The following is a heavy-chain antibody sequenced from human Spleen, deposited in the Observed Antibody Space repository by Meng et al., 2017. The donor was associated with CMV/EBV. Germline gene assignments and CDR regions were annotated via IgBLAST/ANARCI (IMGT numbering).Heavy chain of an antibody. V-gene: IGHV3-23*01. CDR3: AKDRCGSASCSLGMDV. Sequence: GGSLRLSCVASGFTFSTYGMSWVRQAPGKGLEWVSVMRGSDGSTHYADSAKGRFTISRDNSKNTLFLQMNSLRADDTAVYYCAKDRCGSASCSLGMDVWGQGTTVTVSS. CDR1: GFTFSTYG. CDR2: MRGSDGST. J-gene: IGHJ6*02. D-gene: IGHD2-2*01.